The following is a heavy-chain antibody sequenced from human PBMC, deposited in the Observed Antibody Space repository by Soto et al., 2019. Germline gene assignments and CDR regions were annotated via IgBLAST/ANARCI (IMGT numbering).Heavy chain of an antibody. J-gene: IGHJ4*02. CDR3: AREGFDHRPDS. CDR2: MYPSGSS. V-gene: IGHV4-4*02. CDR1: GGSIDTPNW. Sequence: QVQLQESGPGLVKPSETLSLTCAVSGGSIDTPNWWSWYRRPPGKGLEWIGEMYPSGSSNRNPSLNSRVTISLDTSNNHFSLKLTSLTAADTAIYYCAREGFDHRPDSWGQGIPVTVSS.